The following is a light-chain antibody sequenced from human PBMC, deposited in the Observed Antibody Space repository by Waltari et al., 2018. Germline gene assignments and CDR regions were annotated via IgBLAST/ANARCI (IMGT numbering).Light chain of an antibody. Sequence: IVMSQSPLYLPVTLGETDSIPCRSSQRLLHRNGYNYLDWYLQKPGQSPQLLIYLGSNRASGVTDRFSGSGSGTDFTLKISRVEAEEVGVYYCMQALQTPRIFVQGTKVEIK. V-gene: IGKV2-28*01. CDR1: QRLLHRNGYNY. CDR2: LGS. CDR3: MQALQTPRI. J-gene: IGKJ1*01.